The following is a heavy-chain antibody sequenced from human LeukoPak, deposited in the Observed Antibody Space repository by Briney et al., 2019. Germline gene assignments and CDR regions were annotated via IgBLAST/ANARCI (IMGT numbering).Heavy chain of an antibody. CDR1: GYTFTGYY. CDR2: INPNSGGT. Sequence: ASVKVSCKASGYTFTGYYMHWVRQAPGQGLEWMGWINPNSGGTNYAQKFQGRVTMTRDTSISTAYMELSRLRSDDTAVYYCALLGAVPAERLGARYYYYYMDVWGKGTTVTVSS. D-gene: IGHD2-2*01. V-gene: IGHV1-2*02. CDR3: ALLGAVPAERLGARYYYYYMDV. J-gene: IGHJ6*03.